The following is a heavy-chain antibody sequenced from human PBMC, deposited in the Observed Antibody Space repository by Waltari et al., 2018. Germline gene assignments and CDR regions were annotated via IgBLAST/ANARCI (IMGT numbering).Heavy chain of an antibody. CDR2: MFYSGKT. D-gene: IGHD2-15*01. CDR1: GDSISSNHHY. Sequence: QVQLQESGPGLVKPSQTLSLICTVSGDSISSNHHYWGWIRQHPGGALEWIGYMFYSGKTYYNPSLQSQVTMSVDTSKNQFSLRLTSATAADSAVYYCARARCGSGGSCQYTTAHYYYMDVWGKGTTVSVSS. CDR3: ARARCGSGGSCQYTTAHYYYMDV. V-gene: IGHV4-31*02. J-gene: IGHJ6*03.